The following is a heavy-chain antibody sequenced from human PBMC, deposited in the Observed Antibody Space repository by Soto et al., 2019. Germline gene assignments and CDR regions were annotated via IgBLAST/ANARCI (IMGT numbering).Heavy chain of an antibody. D-gene: IGHD6-19*01. J-gene: IGHJ4*02. V-gene: IGHV1-2*02. CDR3: AKVISTIGSKQWLAQTKHQALDY. CDR1: GYNFNGYY. Sequence: QVNLVQSGAEVKKPGASVKVSCKASGYNFNGYYIHWMRQAPGQGLEWMGWMNPNTGGANYAQKFQGKVIMTTDTSISTAYLELRSLTSDDTAVYYCAKVISTIGSKQWLAQTKHQALDYWGQGTLVTVSS. CDR2: MNPNTGGA.